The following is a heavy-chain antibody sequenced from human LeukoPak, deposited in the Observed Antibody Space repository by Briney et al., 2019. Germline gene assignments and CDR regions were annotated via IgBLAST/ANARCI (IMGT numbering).Heavy chain of an antibody. V-gene: IGHV3-23*01. D-gene: IGHD1-1*01. Sequence: GGSLRLSCAASGFTLSSYAMSWVRQAPGKGLEWVSLISGNAGSTYYADSAKGRFTISRDNSKNTLYLQMNSLRAEDTAVYYCARSPRDSLRPRTNYYGMDVWGQGTTVTVSS. CDR2: ISGNAGST. CDR1: GFTLSSYA. J-gene: IGHJ6*02. CDR3: ARSPRDSLRPRTNYYGMDV.